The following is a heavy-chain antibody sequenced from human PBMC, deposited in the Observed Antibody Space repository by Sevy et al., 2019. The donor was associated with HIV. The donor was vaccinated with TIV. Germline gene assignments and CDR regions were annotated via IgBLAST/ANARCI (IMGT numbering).Heavy chain of an antibody. CDR2: ISYDGSSK. CDR3: AKESGSYYDFWSGHDAFDI. J-gene: IGHJ3*02. V-gene: IGHV3-30*18. CDR1: GFNFSSYG. D-gene: IGHD3-3*01. Sequence: GGSLRLSCAASGFNFSSYGMHWVRQAPGKGLEWAAVISYDGSSKYYAESVKGRFTISRDNSKNTLYLQISSLRAEDTAVYYCAKESGSYYDFWSGHDAFDIWGQGTMVTVSS.